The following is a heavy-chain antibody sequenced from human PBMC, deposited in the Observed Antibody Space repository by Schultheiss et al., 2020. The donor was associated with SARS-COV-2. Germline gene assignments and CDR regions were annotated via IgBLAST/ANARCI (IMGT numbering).Heavy chain of an antibody. CDR3: ARDSYDILTGPLGMDV. J-gene: IGHJ6*02. CDR2: IYYSGTT. D-gene: IGHD3-9*01. CDR1: GGSISSYY. V-gene: IGHV4-59*01. Sequence: SETLSLTCTVSGGSISSYYWSWIRQPPGKGLEWIGYIYYSGTTHYNPSLKSRVTISVDTSKNQFSLKLTSVTAADTAVYYCARDSYDILTGPLGMDVWGQGTTVTVAS.